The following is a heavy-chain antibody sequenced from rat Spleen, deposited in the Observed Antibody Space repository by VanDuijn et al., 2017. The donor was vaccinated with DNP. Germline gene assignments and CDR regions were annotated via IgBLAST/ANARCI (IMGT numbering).Heavy chain of an antibody. CDR1: GFTFSNSG. J-gene: IGHJ1*01. CDR3: ARGSGSYYWYFDF. V-gene: IGHV5-19*01. D-gene: IGHD5-1*01. Sequence: EVQLVESGGGLVQPGRSLKLSCAASGFTFSNSGMHWIRQAPTKGLEWVTSISPSGGGTYYQDSVKGRFTISRDNANRTLYLQMNSLRSEDTATYYCARGSGSYYWYFDFWGPGTMVTVSS. CDR2: ISPSGGGT.